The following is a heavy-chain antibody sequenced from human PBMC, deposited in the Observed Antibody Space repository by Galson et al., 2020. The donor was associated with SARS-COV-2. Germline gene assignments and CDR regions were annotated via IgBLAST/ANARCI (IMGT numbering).Heavy chain of an antibody. V-gene: IGHV4-61*02. CDR3: ARESRWDLYFDH. D-gene: IGHD1-26*01. CDR1: GGSISSGSYY. CDR2: IYTGVNT. J-gene: IGHJ4*02. Sequence: SETLSLTCTVSGGSISSGSYYWSWIRQPAGKGLEWIGRIYTGVNTNYNPSLKSRVTISVDTSKNQFSLKLSCVTAADTAVYYCARESRWDLYFDHWGQGTLVTVSS.